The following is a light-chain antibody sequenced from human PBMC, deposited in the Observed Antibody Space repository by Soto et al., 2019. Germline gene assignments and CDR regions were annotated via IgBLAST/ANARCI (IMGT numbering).Light chain of an antibody. CDR1: SSNIGAGYD. Sequence: QSVLTQPPSVSGAPGQRVTISCTGSSSNIGAGYDVHWYQQLPGTAPKLLIYGNSKRPSGVPDRFSDSKSGTSASLTITGRQTEDEADYYCQSYDSSLSGLVFGTWTKLTVL. J-gene: IGLJ1*01. CDR3: QSYDSSLSGLV. CDR2: GNS. V-gene: IGLV1-40*01.